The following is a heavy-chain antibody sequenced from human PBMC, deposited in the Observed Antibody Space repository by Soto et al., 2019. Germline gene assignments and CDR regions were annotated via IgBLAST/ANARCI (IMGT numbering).Heavy chain of an antibody. CDR1: GFTVSSNY. J-gene: IGHJ4*02. CDR3: ARDRAYCSGGSCRGYFDY. Sequence: EVQLVESGGGLVQPGGSLRLSCAASGFTVSSNYMSWVRQAPGKGLEWVSVIYSGGSTYYADSVKGRFTISRDNSKNTLYRQMNSLRAEDTAVYYCARDRAYCSGGSCRGYFDYWGQGTLVTVSS. V-gene: IGHV3-66*01. CDR2: IYSGGST. D-gene: IGHD2-15*01.